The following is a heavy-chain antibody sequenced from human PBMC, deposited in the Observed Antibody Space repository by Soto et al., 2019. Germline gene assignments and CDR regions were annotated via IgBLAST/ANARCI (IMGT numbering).Heavy chain of an antibody. D-gene: IGHD4-17*01. CDR3: ARASTVTTRGSRNNWFDP. V-gene: IGHV4-59*08. Sequence: QVQLQESGPGLVKPSETLSLTCTVSGGSISSYYWSWIRQPPGKGLEWIGYIYYSGSTNYNPSLKTRVTISVDTSKTQFSLKLSSVTAADTAVYYCARASTVTTRGSRNNWFDPWGQGTLVTVSS. CDR1: GGSISSYY. CDR2: IYYSGST. J-gene: IGHJ5*02.